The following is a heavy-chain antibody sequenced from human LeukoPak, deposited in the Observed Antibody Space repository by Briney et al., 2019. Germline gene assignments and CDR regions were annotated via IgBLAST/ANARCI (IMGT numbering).Heavy chain of an antibody. D-gene: IGHD3-10*01. Sequence: PGGSLRLSCAASGFTFSDDYMSWIRQAPGKGLEWVSYISSRSNYTNYADSVKGRFTISRDNAKNSLYLQMNSLRAEDTAVYYCARAGGWFGDYAFDIWGQGTMVTVSS. J-gene: IGHJ3*02. CDR3: ARAGGWFGDYAFDI. V-gene: IGHV3-11*06. CDR2: ISSRSNYT. CDR1: GFTFSDDY.